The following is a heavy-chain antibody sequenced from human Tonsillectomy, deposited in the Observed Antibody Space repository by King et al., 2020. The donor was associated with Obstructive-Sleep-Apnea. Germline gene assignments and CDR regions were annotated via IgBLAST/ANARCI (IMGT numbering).Heavy chain of an antibody. J-gene: IGHJ4*02. CDR2: RKPDGSDK. Sequence: VQLVESGGGLVQPGGSLRLSCVSSGFIFSGHYMSWVRQAPGKGLAGVAKRKPDGSDKSYVDSVKGRFTISRDNAKNSLFLQMNSLRGEDTAMYYCAKEEWYRFDFWGEGTLVTVSS. V-gene: IGHV3-7*01. CDR3: AKEEWYRFDF. CDR1: GFIFSGHY. D-gene: IGHD3-3*01.